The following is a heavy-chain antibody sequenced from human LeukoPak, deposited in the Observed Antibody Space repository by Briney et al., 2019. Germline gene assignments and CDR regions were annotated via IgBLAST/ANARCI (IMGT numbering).Heavy chain of an antibody. D-gene: IGHD2-15*01. CDR1: GYTFTGYY. CDR2: INPNSGGT. CDR3: ARDYGYCSGGSCHYSWFDY. V-gene: IGHV1-2*02. Sequence: ASVKVSCKASGYTFTGYYMHWVRQAPGQGLEWMGWINPNSGGTNYAQKFQGRVIMTRDTSISTAYMGLSRLRSDDTAVYYCARDYGYCSGGSCHYSWFDYWGQGTLVTVSS. J-gene: IGHJ4*02.